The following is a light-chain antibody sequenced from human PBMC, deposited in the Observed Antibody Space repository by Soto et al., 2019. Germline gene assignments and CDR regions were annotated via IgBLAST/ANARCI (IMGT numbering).Light chain of an antibody. CDR3: QQYDNLPPTWT. CDR1: ESISSW. Sequence: DIRNSQAPSALSACVGETVSLPCRASESISSWLAWYQQKPVKAPNLLIYDASNLETGVPSRFSGGGSGTHFTFTISNLQPEDIATYYCQQYDNLPPTWTFGQGTKVDIK. V-gene: IGKV1-33*01. CDR2: DAS. J-gene: IGKJ1*01.